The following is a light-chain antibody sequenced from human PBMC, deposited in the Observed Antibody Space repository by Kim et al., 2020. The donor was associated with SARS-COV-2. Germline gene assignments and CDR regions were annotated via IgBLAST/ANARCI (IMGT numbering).Light chain of an antibody. CDR2: YDS. CDR3: QVWDSSSDHVV. Sequence: PRDTATMRLGGNRIGSKGVQWYRQKPGQGPVQVSYYDSDRPSGIPERFSGSNSGNTATLTISRVEVGDEADYYCQVWDSSSDHVVFGGGTQLTVL. CDR1: RIGSKG. J-gene: IGLJ2*01. V-gene: IGLV3-21*01.